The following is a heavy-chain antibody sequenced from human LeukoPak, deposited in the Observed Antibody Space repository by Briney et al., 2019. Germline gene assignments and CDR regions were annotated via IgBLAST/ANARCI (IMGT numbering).Heavy chain of an antibody. V-gene: IGHV3-33*01. CDR1: GFTFSSYG. CDR3: ARDPNYYYDSSGYPSGDY. J-gene: IGHJ4*02. Sequence: PGGSLRLSCAASGFTFSSYGMHWVRQAPGKGLEWVAVMWYDGSNKYYADSVKGRFTISRDNSKNTLYLQMNSLRAEDTAVYYCARDPNYYYDSSGYPSGDYWGQGTLVTVSS. D-gene: IGHD3-22*01. CDR2: MWYDGSNK.